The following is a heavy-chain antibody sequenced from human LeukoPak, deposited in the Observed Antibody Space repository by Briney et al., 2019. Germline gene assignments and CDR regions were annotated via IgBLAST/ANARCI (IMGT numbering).Heavy chain of an antibody. V-gene: IGHV3-30*18. CDR3: AKEGTPQVSTWYDL. D-gene: IGHD3-10*01. Sequence: GGSLRLSCEASGFSLSSYEMNWVRQAPGKGLEWVAVISYEGGTQHYADSVKGRFIISRDNPRNTLYLQMNILRTEDTAVYYCAKEGTPQVSTWYDLWGQGTQVIVSS. J-gene: IGHJ5*02. CDR2: ISYEGGTQ. CDR1: GFSLSSYE.